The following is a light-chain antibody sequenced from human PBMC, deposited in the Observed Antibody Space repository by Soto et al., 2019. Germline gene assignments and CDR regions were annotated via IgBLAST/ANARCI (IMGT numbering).Light chain of an antibody. J-gene: IGKJ4*01. V-gene: IGKV1-9*01. CDR3: QQADSFPLS. CDR2: ADS. CDR1: QGIAAS. Sequence: DIQLTQSPSFLSASVGDRVTITCRASQGIAASLAWYQQKPGNPPRLLIYADSTLQSGVPSRFSGSGSGTRGTLTISSLEPEDFATYYCQQADSFPLSFGGGTKVEI.